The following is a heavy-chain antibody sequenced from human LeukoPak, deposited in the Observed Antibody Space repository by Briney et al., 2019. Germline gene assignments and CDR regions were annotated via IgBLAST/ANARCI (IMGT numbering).Heavy chain of an antibody. V-gene: IGHV3-23*01. CDR3: ARVVADSSGWLYYYYYMDV. D-gene: IGHD6-19*01. CDR1: GFTFSSYA. CDR2: ISGSGGST. Sequence: PGGSLRLSCAASGFTFSSYAMSWVRQAPGKGLEWVSAISGSGGSTYYADSVKGRFTISRDNSKNTLYLQMNSLRAEDTAVYYCARVVADSSGWLYYYYYMDVWGKGTTVTVSS. J-gene: IGHJ6*03.